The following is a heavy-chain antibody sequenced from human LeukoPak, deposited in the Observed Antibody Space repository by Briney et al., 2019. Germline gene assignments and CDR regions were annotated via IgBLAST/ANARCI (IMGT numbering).Heavy chain of an antibody. CDR3: ARGNDIVVVKGFDI. J-gene: IGHJ3*02. D-gene: IGHD2-2*01. Sequence: SETLSLTCTVSGGSISSSSYYWGWIRQPPGKGLEWIGSIYYSGSTYYNPSLKSRVTISIDTSKNQFSLKLSSVTAADTAVYYCARGNDIVVVKGFDIWGQGTMVTVSP. CDR1: GGSISSSSYY. V-gene: IGHV4-39*07. CDR2: IYYSGST.